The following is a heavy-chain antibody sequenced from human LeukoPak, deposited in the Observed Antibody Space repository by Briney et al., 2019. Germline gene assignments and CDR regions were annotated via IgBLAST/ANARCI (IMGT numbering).Heavy chain of an antibody. D-gene: IGHD3-22*01. Sequence: SETLSLTCAVCGGSFSGYYWSWIRQPPGKGLEWIGEINHSGSTNYNPSLKSRVTISVDTSKNQFSLKLSSVTAADTAVYYCASTRRRYDSSGYYWDYWGQGTLVTVSS. V-gene: IGHV4-34*01. J-gene: IGHJ4*02. CDR3: ASTRRRYDSSGYYWDY. CDR2: INHSGST. CDR1: GGSFSGYY.